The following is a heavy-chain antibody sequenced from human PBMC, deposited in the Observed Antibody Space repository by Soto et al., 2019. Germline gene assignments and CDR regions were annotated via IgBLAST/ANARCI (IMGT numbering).Heavy chain of an antibody. CDR1: GYGLTIYA. CDR2: INAGNGNT. Sequence: GALVKVSFKGSGYGLTIYARLWVRQAPGQRLEWMGWINAGNGNTKYSQKFQGRVTITRDTSASTAYMELSSLRSEDTAVYYCARGVSLLWFGEALDYWGQGTLVNVSS. J-gene: IGHJ4*02. V-gene: IGHV1-3*01. D-gene: IGHD3-10*01. CDR3: ARGVSLLWFGEALDY.